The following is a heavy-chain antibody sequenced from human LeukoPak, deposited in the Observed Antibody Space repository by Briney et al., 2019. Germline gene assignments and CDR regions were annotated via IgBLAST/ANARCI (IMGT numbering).Heavy chain of an antibody. CDR3: ARGVVAATFYYYMDV. CDR1: GYTFTSYY. CDR2: INPSGGST. V-gene: IGHV1-46*01. Sequence: ASVKVSCKASGYTFTSYYIHWVRQAPGQGLEWMAIINPSGGSTTYAQKFQGRVTMTRDMSTSTVCMELSSLRSEDTAVYYCARGVVAATFYYYMDVWGKGTTVTVSS. D-gene: IGHD2-15*01. J-gene: IGHJ6*03.